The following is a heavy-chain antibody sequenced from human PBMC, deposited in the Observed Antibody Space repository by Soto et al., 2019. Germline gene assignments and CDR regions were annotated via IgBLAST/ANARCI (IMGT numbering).Heavy chain of an antibody. Sequence: QVQLVQSGGEVKKPGASVKVSCKASGYTFTSYGISWVRQAPGQGLEFMGWITVSNGNPNYAQKFQDRVTMTTDTSTSTAYMELRSLRSDDTAVYYWARFRQLRTLDYWGQGTLVTVSS. J-gene: IGHJ4*02. D-gene: IGHD1-1*01. CDR3: ARFRQLRTLDY. V-gene: IGHV1-18*01. CDR1: GYTFTSYG. CDR2: ITVSNGNP.